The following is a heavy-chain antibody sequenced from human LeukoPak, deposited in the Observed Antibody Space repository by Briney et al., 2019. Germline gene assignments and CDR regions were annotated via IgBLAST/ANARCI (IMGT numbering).Heavy chain of an antibody. CDR3: ATHRVSGWSGYFDY. Sequence: SETLSLTCSVSAVSITTYYWSWIRQSPGKGLEWIGSIYYNGSANYNPSLRSRVTISADTSENQFSLKLSSVTAADTAVYYCATHRVSGWSGYFDYWGQGTLVTVSS. CDR1: AVSITTYY. D-gene: IGHD3-3*01. V-gene: IGHV4-59*08. CDR2: IYYNGSA. J-gene: IGHJ4*02.